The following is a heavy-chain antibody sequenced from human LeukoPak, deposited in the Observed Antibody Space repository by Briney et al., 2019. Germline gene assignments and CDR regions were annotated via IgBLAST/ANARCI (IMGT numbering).Heavy chain of an antibody. J-gene: IGHJ4*02. CDR1: GYSISSGYY. Sequence: SETLSLTCTVSGYSISSGYYWGWIRQPPGKGLEWIGSIYQGGSTYYNPSLKSRVTISVDTSRTQISLKVNSVTAADTAVYYCTMKEDLTIRDYWGQGTLVTVSS. CDR2: IYQGGST. V-gene: IGHV4-38-2*02. D-gene: IGHD5-24*01. CDR3: TMKEDLTIRDY.